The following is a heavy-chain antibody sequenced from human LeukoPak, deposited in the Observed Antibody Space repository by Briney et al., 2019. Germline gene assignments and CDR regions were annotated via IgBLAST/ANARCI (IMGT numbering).Heavy chain of an antibody. V-gene: IGHV1-69*05. CDR3: ARVGYCSGGSCYSWFDP. Sequence: SVKVSCKASGGTFSSYAISWVRQAPGQGLEWMGGIIPIFGTANYAQKFQGRVTMTRNTSISTAYMELSSLRSEDTAVYYCARVGYCSGGSCYSWFDPWGQGTLVTVSS. CDR2: IIPIFGTA. CDR1: GGTFSSYA. D-gene: IGHD2-15*01. J-gene: IGHJ5*02.